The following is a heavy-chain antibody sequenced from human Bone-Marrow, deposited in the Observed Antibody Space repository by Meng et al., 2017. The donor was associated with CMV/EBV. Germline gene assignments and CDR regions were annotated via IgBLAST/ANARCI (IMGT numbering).Heavy chain of an antibody. CDR1: RFFFSINS. CDR2: ISSSGSTI. V-gene: IGHV3-48*04. CDR3: AKEDLRAVGWFDP. J-gene: IGHJ5*02. Sequence: GESLKISCAGSRFFFSINSMNWVRQAPGKGLEWVSYISSSGSTIYYADSVKGRFTISRDNAKNSLYLQMNSLRAEDTAVYYCAKEDLRAVGWFDPWGQGTLVTVSS.